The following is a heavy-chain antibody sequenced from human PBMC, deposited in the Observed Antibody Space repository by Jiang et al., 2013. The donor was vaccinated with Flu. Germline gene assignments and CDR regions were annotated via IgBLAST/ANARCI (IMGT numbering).Heavy chain of an antibody. J-gene: IGHJ3*02. Sequence: LLKPSETLSLTCTVSGGSISSYYWSWIRQPPGKGPEWIGYIYYSGSTNYNPSLKSRVTISRDTSKNQFSLKLSSATAADTAVYYCARDPGAGQGSDAFDIWGQGTMVTVSS. V-gene: IGHV4-59*01. CDR2: IYYSGST. CDR3: ARDPGAGQGSDAFDI. D-gene: IGHD4-17*01. CDR1: GGSISSYY.